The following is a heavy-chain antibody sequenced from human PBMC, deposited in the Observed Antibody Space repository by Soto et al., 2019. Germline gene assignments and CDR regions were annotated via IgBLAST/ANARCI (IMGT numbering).Heavy chain of an antibody. CDR3: ASLLKGYCSGGSCYPIGNWFDP. D-gene: IGHD2-15*01. CDR2: IDPSDSYT. J-gene: IGHJ5*02. CDR1: GYSFTSYW. Sequence: PGESLKISCKGSGYSFTSYWISWVRQMPGKGLEWMGRIDPSDSYTNYSPSFQGHVTISADKSISTAYLQWSSLKASDTAMYYCASLLKGYCSGGSCYPIGNWFDPWGQGTLVTVSS. V-gene: IGHV5-10-1*01.